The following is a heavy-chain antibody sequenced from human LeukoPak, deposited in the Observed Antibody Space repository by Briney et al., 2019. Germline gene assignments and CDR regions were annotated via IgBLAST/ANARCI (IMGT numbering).Heavy chain of an antibody. CDR3: ARSTVDYGDYTKVRRNNWFDP. J-gene: IGHJ5*02. CDR2: IIPILGIA. D-gene: IGHD4-17*01. V-gene: IGHV1-69*04. Sequence: SVKVSCKASGGTFSSYAISWVRQAPRQGLEWMGRIIPILGIANYAQKFQGRVTITADKSTSTAYMELSSLRSEDTAVYYCARSTVDYGDYTKVRRNNWFDPWGQGTLVTVSS. CDR1: GGTFSSYA.